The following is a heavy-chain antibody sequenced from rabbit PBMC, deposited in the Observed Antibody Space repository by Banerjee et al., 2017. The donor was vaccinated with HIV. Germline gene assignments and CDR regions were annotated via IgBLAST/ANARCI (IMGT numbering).Heavy chain of an antibody. CDR3: ARSISGWAAFKM. CDR2: IHTGDGNT. V-gene: IGHV1S45*01. J-gene: IGHJ4*01. D-gene: IGHD4-1*01. Sequence: QEQLEESGGDLVKPEGSLTLTCKASGFDLSSFYWICWVRQAPGKGLEWIACIHTGDGNTYYASWAKGRFTISKTSSATVTLQMTSLTATDTATYFCARSISGWAAFKMWGPGTLVTVS. CDR1: GFDLSSFYW.